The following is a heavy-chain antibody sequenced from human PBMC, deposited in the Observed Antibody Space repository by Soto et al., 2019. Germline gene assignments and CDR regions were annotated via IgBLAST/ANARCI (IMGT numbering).Heavy chain of an antibody. V-gene: IGHV3-23*01. CDR1: GFTFSSYA. CDR3: AKEWSLETEGVLFDY. D-gene: IGHD3-3*01. CDR2: ISGSGGST. Sequence: GGSLRLSCAASGFTFSSYAMSWVRQAPGKGLEWVSAISGSGGSTYYADSVKGRFNISRDNSKNTLYLQMNSLRAEDRAVYYCAKEWSLETEGVLFDYWGQGTLVTVSS. J-gene: IGHJ4*02.